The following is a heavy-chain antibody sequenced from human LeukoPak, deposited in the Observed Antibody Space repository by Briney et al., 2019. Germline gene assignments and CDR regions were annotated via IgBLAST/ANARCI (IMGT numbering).Heavy chain of an antibody. Sequence: PGRSLRLSRTASGFTIGDYAISWVRQAPGKGLEWVSDISGSGGSIFYADSVKGRFTISRDNSKNTLYLQMTTLRAEDTALYYCAGAWTWGQGTLVTVSS. CDR1: GFTIGDYA. CDR2: ISGSGGSI. V-gene: IGHV3-23*01. J-gene: IGHJ1*01. D-gene: IGHD1-1*01. CDR3: AGAWT.